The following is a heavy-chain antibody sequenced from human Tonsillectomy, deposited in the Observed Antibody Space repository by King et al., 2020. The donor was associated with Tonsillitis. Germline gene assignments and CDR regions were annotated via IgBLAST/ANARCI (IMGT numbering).Heavy chain of an antibody. D-gene: IGHD5-12*01. CDR2: ISGSGGST. J-gene: IGHJ6*02. CDR1: GFTFTSYA. V-gene: IGHV3-23*04. Sequence: VQLVESGGGLVQPGGSLRLSCAASGFTFTSYALTWVRQAPGKGLEWVSTISGSGGSTYYADSVKGRFTISSDNSKNTLYLHMNSQRADDTAVYYCEKDQRANFYCGLDVWCQGTTVTVSS. CDR3: EKDQRANFYCGLDV.